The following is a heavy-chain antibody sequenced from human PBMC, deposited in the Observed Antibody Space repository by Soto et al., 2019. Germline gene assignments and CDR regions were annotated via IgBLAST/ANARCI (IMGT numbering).Heavy chain of an antibody. CDR2: MYKSGRT. CDR1: DYPISSITSSEY. Sequence: QLQLQESGPGLVKPSETLSLTCSVSDYPISSITSSEYWGWIRQLPGKGLEWIGSMYKSGRTYYNPSLKSRVTISVDTSQNHFSLRVASVTAADTAVYYCVRAPDSWGQGTLVTVSS. CDR3: VRAPDS. J-gene: IGHJ5*01. V-gene: IGHV4-39*02.